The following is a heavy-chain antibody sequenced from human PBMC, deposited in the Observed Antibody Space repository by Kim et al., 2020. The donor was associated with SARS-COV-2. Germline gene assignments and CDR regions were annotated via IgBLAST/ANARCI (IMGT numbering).Heavy chain of an antibody. CDR3: ARDRAGHYYDSSGYYFDY. Sequence: GGSLRLSCAASGFTFSSYSMNWVRQAPGKGLEWVSYISSSSSTIYYADSVKGRFTISRDNAKNSLYLQMNSLRDEDTAVYYCARDRAGHYYDSSGYYFDYWGQGTLVTVSS. V-gene: IGHV3-48*02. CDR1: GFTFSSYS. D-gene: IGHD3-22*01. J-gene: IGHJ4*02. CDR2: ISSSSSTI.